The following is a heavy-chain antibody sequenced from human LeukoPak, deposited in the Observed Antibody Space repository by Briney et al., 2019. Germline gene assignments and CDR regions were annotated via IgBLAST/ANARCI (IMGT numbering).Heavy chain of an antibody. D-gene: IGHD6-13*01. CDR1: GFTFSDYY. CDR2: IPNTSSYT. J-gene: IGHJ4*02. Sequence: GGSPRLSCVASGFTFSDYYMSWIRQAPGKGLEWVSYIPNTSSYTTYADSVKGRFTISRDNAKNSLYLEMNSLRAEDTAVYYCARAANTAAGTPTLAIDYWGQGTLVTVSS. V-gene: IGHV3-11*05. CDR3: ARAANTAAGTPTLAIDY.